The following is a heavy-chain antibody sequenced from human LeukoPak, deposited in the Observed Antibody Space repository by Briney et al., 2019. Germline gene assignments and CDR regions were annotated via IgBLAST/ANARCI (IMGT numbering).Heavy chain of an antibody. Sequence: ASVKASCKASGYTVINYYMHWVREAPGQGLGWMAIINPSGGSTTYAQKFKGRVTMTRDTSISTGYMELSRLRSDDTAVYYCAKDLRVGSGWSDASDVWGQGTMVTVTS. D-gene: IGHD6-19*01. CDR3: AKDLRVGSGWSDASDV. J-gene: IGHJ3*01. CDR1: GYTVINYY. V-gene: IGHV1-46*01. CDR2: INPSGGST.